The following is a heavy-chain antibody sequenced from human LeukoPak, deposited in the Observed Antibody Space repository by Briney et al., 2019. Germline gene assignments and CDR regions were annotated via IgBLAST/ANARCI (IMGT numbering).Heavy chain of an antibody. Sequence: GGSLRLSCAASGFTFSSYGMHWVRQAPGKGLEWVSVIYSGGSTYYADSVKGRFTISRDNSKNTLYLQMNSLRAEDTAVYYCATGLWFGELIGYWGQGTLVTVSS. CDR2: IYSGGST. CDR3: ATGLWFGELIGY. V-gene: IGHV3-66*01. CDR1: GFTFSSYG. J-gene: IGHJ4*02. D-gene: IGHD3-10*01.